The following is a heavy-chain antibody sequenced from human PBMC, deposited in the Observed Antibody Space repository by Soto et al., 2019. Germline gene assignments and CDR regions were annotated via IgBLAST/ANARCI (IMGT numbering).Heavy chain of an antibody. Sequence: QVQLVQSGAEVKKPGASVKVSCKASGYIFTNYYMHWVLQAPGQGLEWMGIINPSGGSTSFEQKFEGRVTMTRDTSTSTVYMELSSLRSEDTAVYYCASGHDMLQNAFDIWGQGTMVTVSS. CDR3: ASGHDMLQNAFDI. CDR2: INPSGGST. CDR1: GYIFTNYY. D-gene: IGHD2-8*01. V-gene: IGHV1-46*01. J-gene: IGHJ3*02.